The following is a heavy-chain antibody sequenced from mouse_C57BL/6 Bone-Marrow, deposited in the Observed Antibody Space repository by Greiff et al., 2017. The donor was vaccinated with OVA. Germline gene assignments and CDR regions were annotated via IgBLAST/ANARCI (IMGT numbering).Heavy chain of an antibody. J-gene: IGHJ2*01. CDR3: TSYGNFDY. Sequence: EVKVVESGAELVRPGASVKLSCTASGFNIKDDYMHWVQQRPEQGLEWIGWIDPENGDTEYASKFQGKATITADTSSNTAYLQLSSLTSEDTAVYYCTSYGNFDYWGQGTTLTVSS. V-gene: IGHV14-4*01. CDR2: IDPENGDT. D-gene: IGHD2-1*01. CDR1: GFNIKDDY.